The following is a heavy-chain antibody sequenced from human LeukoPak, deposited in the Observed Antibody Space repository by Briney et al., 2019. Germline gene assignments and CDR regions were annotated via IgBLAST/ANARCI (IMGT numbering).Heavy chain of an antibody. V-gene: IGHV4-34*01. CDR1: GGSFSGYY. CDR2: INHSGST. CDR3: ARRRAYCGGDCYRYDY. J-gene: IGHJ4*02. D-gene: IGHD2-21*02. Sequence: SETLSLTCAVYGGSFSGYYWSWIRRPPGKGLEWIGEINHSGSTNYNPSLKSRVTISVDTSKNQFSLKLSSVTAADTAVYYCARRRAYCGGDCYRYDYWGQGTLVTVSS.